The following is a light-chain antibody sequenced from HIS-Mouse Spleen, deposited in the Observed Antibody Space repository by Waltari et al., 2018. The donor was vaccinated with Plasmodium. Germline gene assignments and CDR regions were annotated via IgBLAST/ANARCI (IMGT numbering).Light chain of an antibody. CDR2: RDS. V-gene: IGLV3-9*01. CDR1: NIGSKN. Sequence: SYELTQPLSVSVALGQTARITCGGNNIGSKNVHCYQQKPGQAPVLVIYRDSNRPSGIPERFSGSNSGNMATLTISRAQAGDEADYYCQVWDSSTVFGGGTKLTVL. CDR3: QVWDSSTV. J-gene: IGLJ3*02.